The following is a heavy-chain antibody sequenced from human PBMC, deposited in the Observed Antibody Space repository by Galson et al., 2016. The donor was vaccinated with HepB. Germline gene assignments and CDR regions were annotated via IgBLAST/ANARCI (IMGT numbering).Heavy chain of an antibody. J-gene: IGHJ5*02. CDR3: ARLLGDYDSNWFDP. CDR1: GGSISSGGYY. CDR2: IYYSGGT. Sequence: TLSLTCTVSGGSISSGGYYWSWIRQHPGKGLEWIGYIYYSGGTYYNPSLKSRITISVDTSKNQFSLKLSSVTAADTAVYYCARLLGDYDSNWFDPWGQGTLVTVSS. D-gene: IGHD2-21*02. V-gene: IGHV4-31*03.